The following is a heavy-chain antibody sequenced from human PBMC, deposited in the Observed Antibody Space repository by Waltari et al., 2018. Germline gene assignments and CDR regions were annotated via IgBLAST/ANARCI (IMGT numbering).Heavy chain of an antibody. Sequence: QVQLQQWGAGLLKPSETLSLTCAVYGGSFSGYYWSWIRQPPGKGIESIREINHGGSKYKNQSLKGQPTISVETSKIHFSLKLSAVTAADTAVDYCARRYCTKGVSGRVFYFDYWGQGTVVIVSS. CDR3: ARRYCTKGVSGRVFYFDY. CDR2: INHGGSK. CDR1: GGSFSGYY. J-gene: IGHJ4*02. V-gene: IGHV4-34*04. D-gene: IGHD2-8*01.